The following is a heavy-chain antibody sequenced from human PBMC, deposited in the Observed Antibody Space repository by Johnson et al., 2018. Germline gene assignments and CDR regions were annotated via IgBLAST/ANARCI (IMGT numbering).Heavy chain of an antibody. CDR3: AKDLIVGDDFDG. CDR1: GFTFSNYA. Sequence: VQLVESGGGLVQPGGSLRLSCAGSGFTFSNYAMSWVRQAPGKGLERVSSISGSGGSTYYADPVKGRFTISRDNSKNTLFQEMSSLRAEDTAISYCAKDLIVGDDFDGWGQGTMVPVSS. CDR2: ISGSGGST. J-gene: IGHJ3*01. D-gene: IGHD2-15*01. V-gene: IGHV3-23*04.